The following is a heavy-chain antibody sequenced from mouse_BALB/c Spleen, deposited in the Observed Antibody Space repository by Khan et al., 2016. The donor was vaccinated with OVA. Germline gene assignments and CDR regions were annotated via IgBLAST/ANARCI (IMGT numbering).Heavy chain of an antibody. CDR1: GYTFTDYA. Sequence: QVQLQQSGPELVRPGESVKISCKGSGYTFTDYAMHWVKQSHAKSLAWIGVISIYYDNTNYNQKFKGKATMPVDQSYSTAYMELARFTSENSAIYYCARGGQGLLRGGGNSDDWGQGTTLTVSS. CDR2: ISIYYDNT. V-gene: IGHV1S137*01. J-gene: IGHJ2*01. D-gene: IGHD2-3*01. CDR3: ARGGQGLLRGGGNSDD.